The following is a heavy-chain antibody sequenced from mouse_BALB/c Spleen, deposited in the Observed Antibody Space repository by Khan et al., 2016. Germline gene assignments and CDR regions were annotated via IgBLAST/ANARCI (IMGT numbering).Heavy chain of an antibody. D-gene: IGHD2-4*01. Sequence: QIQLVQSGPELKKPGETVKISCKASGYTFTNYGMNWVKQAPGKGLKWMGWINTYTGEPTYADDFKGRFAFSLETSASTAYLQINNLKNEDTATYFCARRSIYYEYDGFAYWGQGTLVTVSA. CDR1: GYTFTNYG. J-gene: IGHJ3*01. CDR2: INTYTGEP. V-gene: IGHV9-3-1*01. CDR3: ARRSIYYEYDGFAY.